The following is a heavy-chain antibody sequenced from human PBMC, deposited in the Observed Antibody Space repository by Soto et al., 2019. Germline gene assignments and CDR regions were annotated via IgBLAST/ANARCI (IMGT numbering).Heavy chain of an antibody. CDR2: IRSKANSYAT. V-gene: IGHV3-73*02. CDR3: ATETTYSNAFDI. CDR1: GFTFSGSA. D-gene: IGHD4-17*01. Sequence: EVQLVESGGGLVQPGGSLKLSCAASGFTFSGSAMHWVRQASGKGLEWVGRIRSKANSYATAYAASVKGRFTISRDDSKNTAYLQMNSLKTEDTAVYYCATETTYSNAFDIWGQGTMVTVSS. J-gene: IGHJ3*02.